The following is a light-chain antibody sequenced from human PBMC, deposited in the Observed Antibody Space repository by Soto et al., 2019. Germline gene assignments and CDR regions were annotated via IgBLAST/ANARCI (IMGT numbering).Light chain of an antibody. Sequence: DIQMTQSPSSLSASVGDRVTITCQASQDITNYLNWYQQKPGKAPRLLVHDGSTLDTGVPSRFRGSGSGTHFPLTITSLHPEDFATYYCQQFNTYPITFGQGTRLE. J-gene: IGKJ5*01. V-gene: IGKV1-33*01. CDR3: QQFNTYPIT. CDR2: DGS. CDR1: QDITNY.